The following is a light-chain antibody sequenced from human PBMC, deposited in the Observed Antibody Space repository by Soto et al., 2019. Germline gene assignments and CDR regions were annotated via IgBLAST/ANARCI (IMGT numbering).Light chain of an antibody. CDR3: QQYDSPPWT. CDR2: GAS. J-gene: IGKJ1*01. CDR1: QSVSSSY. V-gene: IGKV3-20*01. Sequence: EIVLTQSPGTLSLSPGERATLSCRASQSVSSSYLAWYQQKPGQAPRLLIHGASNRATGLPDRFSGSGSGTDFTLTISGLEPEDFAMYYCQQYDSPPWTFGQGTKVDIK.